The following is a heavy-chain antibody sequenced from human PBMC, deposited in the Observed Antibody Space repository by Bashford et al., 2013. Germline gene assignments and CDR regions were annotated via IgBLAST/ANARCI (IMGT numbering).Heavy chain of an antibody. J-gene: IGHJ4*02. D-gene: IGHD2-15*01. CDR3: ARQGYCSGGSCYPAPDLNS. CDR1: VTPSALGYF. V-gene: IGHV4-38-2*01. CDR2: IYQSGST. Sequence: SETLSSPAVSLVTPSALGYFWGWIRQPQGKGLEWIATIYQSGSTYYNPSPQESSSISGRTRPRINSSLKVNSVTAADTGVYYCARQGYCSGGSCYPAPDLNSWAQGILVTRLL.